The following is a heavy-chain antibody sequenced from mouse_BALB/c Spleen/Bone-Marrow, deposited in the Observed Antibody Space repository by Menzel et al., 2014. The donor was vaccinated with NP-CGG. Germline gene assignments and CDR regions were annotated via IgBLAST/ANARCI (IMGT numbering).Heavy chain of an antibody. Sequence: EVQLQESGPELVKPGASVKMSCKASGYTFTSYFMHWVKQKPGQGLEWIGYINPYNDGTKYNEKFKGKATLTSDKSSSTAYMELSSLTSEDSAVYYSARLAQRYEGYWGQGPTLTVPS. J-gene: IGHJ2*01. V-gene: IGHV1-14*01. CDR2: INPYNDGT. D-gene: IGHD2-10*02. CDR1: GYTFTSYF. CDR3: ARLAQRYEGY.